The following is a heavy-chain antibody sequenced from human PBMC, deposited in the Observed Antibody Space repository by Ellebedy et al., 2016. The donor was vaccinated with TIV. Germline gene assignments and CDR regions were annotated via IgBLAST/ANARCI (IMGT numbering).Heavy chain of an antibody. D-gene: IGHD3-22*01. Sequence: GGSLRLXXAASGFSFSDYGMHWFRQAPGKGPEWVAVLSYDGSKKYYADSVVGRFTISRDNSKNTLFLQMSSLRGEDTADYYCAKGSRGYLYYYMDVWGKGTTVIVSS. CDR3: AKGSRGYLYYYMDV. V-gene: IGHV3-30*18. J-gene: IGHJ6*03. CDR1: GFSFSDYG. CDR2: LSYDGSKK.